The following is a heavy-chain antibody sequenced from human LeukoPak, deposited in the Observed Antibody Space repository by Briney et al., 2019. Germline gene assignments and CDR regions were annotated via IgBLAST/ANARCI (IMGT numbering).Heavy chain of an antibody. CDR2: IFPSGGEI. Sequence: PGGSLRLSCAASGFTFSTFAMIWVRQPPGKGLEWVSSIFPSGGEIHYADSVKGRFTTSRDNSKNTLYLQMNSLRAEDTAVYYCARGGLVVDYYGSGSYYVFGANYYYYYYMDVWGKGTTVTISS. J-gene: IGHJ6*03. D-gene: IGHD3-10*01. CDR1: GFTFSTFA. V-gene: IGHV3-23*01. CDR3: ARGGLVVDYYGSGSYYVFGANYYYYYYMDV.